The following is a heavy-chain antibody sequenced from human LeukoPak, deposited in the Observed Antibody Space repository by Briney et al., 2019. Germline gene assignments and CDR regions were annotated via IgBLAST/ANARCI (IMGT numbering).Heavy chain of an antibody. D-gene: IGHD3-10*01. CDR2: IYHSGST. V-gene: IGHV4-38-2*02. CDR1: GYSISSGYY. Sequence: SETLSLTCTVSGYSISSGYYWGWIRQPPGKGLEWIGSIYHSGSTYYNPSLKSRVTISVDTSKNQFSLKLSSVTAADTAVYYCARFDRGPLDYWGQGTLVTVSS. J-gene: IGHJ4*02. CDR3: ARFDRGPLDY.